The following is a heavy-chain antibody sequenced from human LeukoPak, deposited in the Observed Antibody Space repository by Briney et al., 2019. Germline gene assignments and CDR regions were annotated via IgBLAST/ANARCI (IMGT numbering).Heavy chain of an antibody. V-gene: IGHV3-48*01. CDR2: ISSSGSTI. D-gene: IGHD6-13*01. J-gene: IGHJ1*01. Sequence: PGGSLRLSCAASGFTFSSYGMNWVRQAPGKGLEWVSYISSSGSTIYYADSVKGRFTISRDNAENSLYLQMSSLRAEDTAVYYCATEALYSSSWYDLQHWGQGTLVTVSS. CDR3: ATEALYSSSWYDLQH. CDR1: GFTFSSYG.